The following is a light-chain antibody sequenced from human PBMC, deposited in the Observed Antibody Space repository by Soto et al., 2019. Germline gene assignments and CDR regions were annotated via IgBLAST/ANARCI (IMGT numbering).Light chain of an antibody. CDR1: QSVSRR. Sequence: VFTQSPGTLSLSPGGRATLSCRASQSVSRRLAWYQQRPGQSPRLLISGASMRASGIPDRFSGSGSGTDFTLTISRLEPEDFAVYYCQQYGSSGTSGQGTKVDIK. J-gene: IGKJ1*01. CDR3: QQYGSSGT. V-gene: IGKV3-20*01. CDR2: GAS.